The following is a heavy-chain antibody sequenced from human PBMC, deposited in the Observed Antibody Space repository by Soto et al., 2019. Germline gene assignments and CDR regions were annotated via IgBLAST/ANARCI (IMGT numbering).Heavy chain of an antibody. Sequence: LSLSCAASGFTFSSYWMHWVRQAPGKGLVWVSRINSDGSSTSYADSVKGRFTISRDNAKNTLYLQMNSLRAEDTAVYYCVRTSLVVAAATREDYWGQGTLVTVSS. CDR1: GFTFSSYW. CDR2: INSDGSST. D-gene: IGHD2-15*01. CDR3: VRTSLVVAAATREDY. J-gene: IGHJ4*02. V-gene: IGHV3-74*01.